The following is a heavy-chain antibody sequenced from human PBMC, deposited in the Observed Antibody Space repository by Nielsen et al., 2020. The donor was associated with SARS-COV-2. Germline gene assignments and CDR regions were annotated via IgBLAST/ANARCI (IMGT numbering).Heavy chain of an antibody. Sequence: KVSCKASGYKFTDNWFGWVRQMPGKGLEWMGIIYPGDSDTRYSPSFQGQVTMSVDTSTDTAYLEWRSLKASDTATYYCARYDDWFDPWGQGTLVTVTS. CDR1: GYKFTDNW. J-gene: IGHJ5*02. D-gene: IGHD1-1*01. V-gene: IGHV5-51*01. CDR2: IYPGDSDT. CDR3: ARYDDWFDP.